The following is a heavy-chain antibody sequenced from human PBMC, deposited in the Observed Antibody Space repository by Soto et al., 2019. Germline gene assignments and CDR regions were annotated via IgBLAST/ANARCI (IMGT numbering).Heavy chain of an antibody. Sequence: QVQLVQSGPAVKKPGASVQVSCKASGYTFNTYGISWVRQAPGQGLEWMGWISGYNGNTNYAQNLQDRVTLTIDTSTGTAYMELRSLRSDDTALYYCARAVPLDYWGQGTLVTVSS. J-gene: IGHJ4*02. V-gene: IGHV1-18*04. D-gene: IGHD6-19*01. CDR2: ISGYNGNT. CDR1: GYTFNTYG. CDR3: ARAVPLDY.